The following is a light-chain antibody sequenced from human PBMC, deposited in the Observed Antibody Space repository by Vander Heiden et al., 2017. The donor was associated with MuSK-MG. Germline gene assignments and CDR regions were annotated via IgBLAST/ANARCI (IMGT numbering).Light chain of an antibody. CDR3: QKDNSVPYT. J-gene: IGKJ5*01. Sequence: DIQMTQSPSSLSASVGDRVTITCRASPGIANYLACYQQRPGRGPTLLIYAASTLQSGVPSRFSGSRSGTEFTLTISSLQPEDVATYYCQKDNSVPYTFGQGTRLEIK. CDR2: AAS. CDR1: PGIANY. V-gene: IGKV1-27*01.